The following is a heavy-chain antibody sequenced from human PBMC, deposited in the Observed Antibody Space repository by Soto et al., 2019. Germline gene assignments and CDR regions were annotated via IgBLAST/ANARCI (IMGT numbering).Heavy chain of an antibody. CDR1: GGTFSSYA. V-gene: IGHV1-69*12. J-gene: IGHJ5*02. Sequence: QVQLVQSGAEVKKPGSSVKVSCKASGGTFSSYAISWVRQAPGQGLEWMGGSIPIFGTANYAQKFQGRVTITADDSTSPAYMELSSLRSEDTAVYYCAAGGKQLVQVHWFDPWGQGTLVAVSS. CDR2: SIPIFGTA. CDR3: AAGGKQLVQVHWFDP. D-gene: IGHD6-6*01.